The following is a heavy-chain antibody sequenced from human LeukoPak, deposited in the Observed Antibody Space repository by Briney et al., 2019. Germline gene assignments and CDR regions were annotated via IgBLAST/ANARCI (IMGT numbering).Heavy chain of an antibody. CDR3: AREPYDILTGTFDY. Sequence: GGPLRLSCAASGFTFSDYYISWIRQAPGKGLEWVSYISSSGSTIYYADSVKGRFTISMDNAKNSLYLQMNSLRAEDTAVYYCAREPYDILTGTFDYWGQGTLVTVSS. V-gene: IGHV3-11*01. J-gene: IGHJ4*02. D-gene: IGHD3-9*01. CDR2: ISSSGSTI. CDR1: GFTFSDYY.